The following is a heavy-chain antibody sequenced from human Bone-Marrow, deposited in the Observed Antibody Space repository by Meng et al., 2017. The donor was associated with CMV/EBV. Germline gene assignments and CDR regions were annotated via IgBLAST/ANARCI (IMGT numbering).Heavy chain of an antibody. CDR2: IIPIFGTA. J-gene: IGHJ4*02. D-gene: IGHD3-3*01. V-gene: IGHV1-69*05. CDR3: AREEVRYDFWSGPYYIDY. CDR1: GCTFRSYA. Sequence: SVKVSCKASGCTFRSYAIPWVRQAPGQGLDWMGGIIPIFGTANYAQKFQGSVTITTDESTSTAYMGLSSLGSEDTAGYYCAREEVRYDFWSGPYYIDYWGQGTLVTVSS.